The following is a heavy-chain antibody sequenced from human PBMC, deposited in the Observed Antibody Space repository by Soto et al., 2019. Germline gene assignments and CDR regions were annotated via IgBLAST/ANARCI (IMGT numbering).Heavy chain of an antibody. CDR2: IKKDGSEE. V-gene: IGHV3-7*01. J-gene: IGHJ4*02. Sequence: GGSLRLSCAASGFAFSSYWMSWVRQAPGKGLEWVANIKKDGSEEYYVDSVKGRFTISRDSAKNSLYLQMNSLRAEDTAVYYCATSSDTGYIFDFWGQGTLVTVSS. CDR1: GFAFSSYW. CDR3: ATSSDTGYIFDF. D-gene: IGHD3-9*01.